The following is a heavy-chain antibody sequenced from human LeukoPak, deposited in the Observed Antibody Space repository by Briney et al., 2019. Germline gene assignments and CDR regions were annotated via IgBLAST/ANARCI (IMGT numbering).Heavy chain of an antibody. Sequence: SETLSLTCTVSGGSISSYCWSWIRQPPGKGLEWIGYIYYSGSTNYNPSLKSRVTISVDTSKNQFSPKLSSVTAADTAVYYCARGVGYYDSSGYYGDAFDIWGQGTMVTVSS. CDR1: GGSISSYC. D-gene: IGHD3-22*01. CDR3: ARGVGYYDSSGYYGDAFDI. J-gene: IGHJ3*02. CDR2: IYYSGST. V-gene: IGHV4-59*01.